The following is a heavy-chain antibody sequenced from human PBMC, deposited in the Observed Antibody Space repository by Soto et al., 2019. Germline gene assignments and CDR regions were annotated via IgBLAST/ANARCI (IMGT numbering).Heavy chain of an antibody. Sequence: VGSLRLSCASSVFTFSSYAMHCVRHSPGKWLEWVAVISYDGSNKYYADSVKGRFTISRDNSKNTLYLQMNSLRAEDTAVYYCARAIAARPPQYYYGMDVWGQGTTVTV. CDR2: ISYDGSNK. J-gene: IGHJ6*02. CDR3: ARAIAARPPQYYYGMDV. V-gene: IGHV3-30-3*01. D-gene: IGHD6-6*01. CDR1: VFTFSSYA.